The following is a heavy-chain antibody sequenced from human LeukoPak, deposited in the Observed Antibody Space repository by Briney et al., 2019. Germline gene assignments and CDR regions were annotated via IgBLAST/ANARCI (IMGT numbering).Heavy chain of an antibody. J-gene: IGHJ4*02. Sequence: GTSVKVSCKASGYTFTGYYMHWVRQAPGQGLEWMGIINPSGGSTSYAQKFQGRVTMTRDTSTSTVYMELSSLRSEDTAVYYCARVQRDGYNPRGFDYWGQGTLVTVSS. CDR1: GYTFTGYY. CDR2: INPSGGST. CDR3: ARVQRDGYNPRGFDY. V-gene: IGHV1-46*01. D-gene: IGHD5-24*01.